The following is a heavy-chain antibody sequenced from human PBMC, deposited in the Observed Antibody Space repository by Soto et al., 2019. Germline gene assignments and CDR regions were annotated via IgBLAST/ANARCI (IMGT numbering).Heavy chain of an antibody. Sequence: EVHLLESGGDLVLPEGSLRLSCAASGFAFNDFAMNWVRQAPGKGPEWLSTISGSGDKTFHSDSVKGRFNISRDNSNNKMFLQMNSLRAEDTAIYYCAKGASHAPFEKWGRGTLVTVSS. CDR3: AKGASHAPFEK. CDR1: GFAFNDFA. CDR2: ISGSGDKT. V-gene: IGHV3-23*01. J-gene: IGHJ4*02.